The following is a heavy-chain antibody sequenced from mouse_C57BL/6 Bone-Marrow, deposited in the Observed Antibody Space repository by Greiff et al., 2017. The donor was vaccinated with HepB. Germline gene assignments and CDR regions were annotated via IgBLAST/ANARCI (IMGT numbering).Heavy chain of an antibody. D-gene: IGHD1-1*01. J-gene: IGHJ3*01. CDR1: GYTFTSYG. Sequence: QVQLQQSGAELARPGASVKLSCKASGYTFTSYGISWVKQRTGQGLEWIGEIYPRSGNTYYNEKFKGKATLTADKSSSTAYMELRSLTSEDSAVYFCARPFRYYGSGPFAYWGQGTLVTVSA. CDR3: ARPFRYYGSGPFAY. V-gene: IGHV1-81*01. CDR2: IYPRSGNT.